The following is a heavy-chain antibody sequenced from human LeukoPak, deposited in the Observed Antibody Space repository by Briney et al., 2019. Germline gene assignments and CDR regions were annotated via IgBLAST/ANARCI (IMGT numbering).Heavy chain of an antibody. CDR3: AKVLFYHDSSGYYPSDY. V-gene: IGHV3-23*01. Sequence: GGSLRPSCPASGFTFSSYAMGWARQAPGKGLEWVSAISGSGGSTYYADSVTGRFTISRDNSKNTLYLQMNSLRAEDTAVYYCAKVLFYHDSSGYYPSDYWGQGTLVTVSS. J-gene: IGHJ4*02. CDR2: ISGSGGST. CDR1: GFTFSSYA. D-gene: IGHD3-22*01.